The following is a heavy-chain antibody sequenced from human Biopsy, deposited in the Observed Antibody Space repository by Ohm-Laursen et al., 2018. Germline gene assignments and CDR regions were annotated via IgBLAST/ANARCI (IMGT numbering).Heavy chain of an antibody. CDR3: ARPSGGVSTIGFDP. J-gene: IGHJ5*01. D-gene: IGHD5/OR15-5a*01. Sequence: ASVKVSCKASGYDFLDFHIHWVRQVPGQGLEWIGHINPHTGVTKYAQKFLDRITMTGDTSISTAYMDLSRLTSADTGIYYCARPSGGVSTIGFDPWGQGTLGNVSP. CDR1: GYDFLDFH. V-gene: IGHV1-2*05. CDR2: INPHTGVT.